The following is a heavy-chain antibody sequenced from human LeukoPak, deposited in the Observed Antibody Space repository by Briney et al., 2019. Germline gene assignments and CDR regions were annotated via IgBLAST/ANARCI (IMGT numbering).Heavy chain of an antibody. CDR1: GGTFTSYA. CDR3: ARVSFCSGSSCYAGHDY. CDR2: IIPIFGTA. V-gene: IGHV1-69*06. D-gene: IGHD2-15*01. Sequence: SVRVSCKASGGTFTSYAISWVRQAPGQGLEWMGRIIPIFGTANYAQKFQGRVTITADKSTSTAYMELSSLRSEDTAVYYCARVSFCSGSSCYAGHDYWGQGTLVTVSS. J-gene: IGHJ4*02.